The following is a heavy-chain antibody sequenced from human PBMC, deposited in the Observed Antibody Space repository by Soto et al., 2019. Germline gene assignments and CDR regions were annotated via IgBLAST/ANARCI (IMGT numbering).Heavy chain of an antibody. CDR3: ANGYSYGPSYYSYRDV. V-gene: IGHV3-11*01. J-gene: IGHJ6*03. CDR1: GFTFSDYY. CDR2: ISTSGSTI. D-gene: IGHD5-18*01. Sequence: QVQLVESGGGLVKPGGSLRLSCAASGFTFSDYYMSWIRQAPGKGLEWVSYISTSGSTIYYADSVKGRFTSSRDNAKNSGELQMDRLRAEDTAVYYCANGYSYGPSYYSYRDVWGKGTTVTVSS.